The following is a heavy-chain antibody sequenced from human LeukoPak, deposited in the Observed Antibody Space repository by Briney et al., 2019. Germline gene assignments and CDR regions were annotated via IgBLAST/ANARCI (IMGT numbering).Heavy chain of an antibody. D-gene: IGHD6-19*01. Sequence: PSETQSLTCAVYGGSFSGYYWSWIRQPPGKGLEWIGEINHSGSTNYNPSLKSRVTISVDTSKNQFSLKLSSVTAADTAVYYCASGEVGVAGTRSNSDHYYGMDVWGQGTTVTVSS. CDR2: INHSGST. J-gene: IGHJ6*02. CDR3: ASGEVGVAGTRSNSDHYYGMDV. CDR1: GGSFSGYY. V-gene: IGHV4-34*01.